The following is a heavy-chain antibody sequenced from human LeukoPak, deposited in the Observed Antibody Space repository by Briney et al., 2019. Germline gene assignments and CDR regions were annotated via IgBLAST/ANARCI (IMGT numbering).Heavy chain of an antibody. J-gene: IGHJ4*02. CDR2: INPNSGGT. V-gene: IGHV1-2*02. D-gene: IGHD4-23*01. Sequence: ASVKVSCKASGYTFTGYYMHWVRQAPGQGLEWMGWINPNSGGTNYAQKFQGRVTMTRDTSTGTVYMELSSLRSEDTAVYYCARAVKRNRGGNSWYYFDYWGQGTLVTVSS. CDR1: GYTFTGYY. CDR3: ARAVKRNRGGNSWYYFDY.